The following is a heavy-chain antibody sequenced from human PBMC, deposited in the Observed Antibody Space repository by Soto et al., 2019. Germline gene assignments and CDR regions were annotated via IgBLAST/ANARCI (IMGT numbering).Heavy chain of an antibody. CDR3: ARTGCSGGSCYFFRSYPIDY. CDR1: GDSVSTNSAA. Sequence: PSQTLSLTCVISGDSVSTNSAAWNWIRQSPSRGLEWLGRTYYRSKWYNGYAVSVKSRITINPDTSKNQVSLQLNAVIPADTAVYYCARTGCSGGSCYFFRSYPIDYWGQGTLVTVSS. J-gene: IGHJ4*02. CDR2: TYYRSKWYN. D-gene: IGHD2-15*01. V-gene: IGHV6-1*01.